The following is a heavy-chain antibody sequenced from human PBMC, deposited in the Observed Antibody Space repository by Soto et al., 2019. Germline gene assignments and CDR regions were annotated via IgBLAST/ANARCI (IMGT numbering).Heavy chain of an antibody. CDR2: IYYSGST. Sequence: PSETLSLTCTVSGGSISSSSYYWGWIRQPPGKGLELIGSIYYSGSTYYNPSLKSRVTISVDTSKNQFSLKLSSVTAADTAVYYCARQATRNYINYWGQGTLVTVSS. CDR1: GGSISSSSYY. CDR3: ARQATRNYINY. V-gene: IGHV4-39*01. J-gene: IGHJ4*02. D-gene: IGHD1-7*01.